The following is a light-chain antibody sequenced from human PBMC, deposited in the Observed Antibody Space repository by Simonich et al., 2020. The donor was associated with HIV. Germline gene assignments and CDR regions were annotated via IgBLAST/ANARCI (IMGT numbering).Light chain of an antibody. Sequence: EIVMTQSPATLSVSPGERATLSCRASHSISSNLAWYQQKPGQAPRLLIYGASSRATGIPDRFSGSGSGTDFTLTISRLEPEDFAVYYCQQYGSSRTFGQGTKVEIK. CDR3: QQYGSSRT. CDR1: HSISSN. CDR2: GAS. V-gene: IGKV3-20*01. J-gene: IGKJ1*01.